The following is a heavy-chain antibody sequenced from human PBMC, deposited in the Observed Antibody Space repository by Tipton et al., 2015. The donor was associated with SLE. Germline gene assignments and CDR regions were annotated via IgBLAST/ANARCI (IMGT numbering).Heavy chain of an antibody. CDR1: GGSISSNY. D-gene: IGHD6-13*01. CDR2: IYYSGST. V-gene: IGHV4-59*01. Sequence: TLSLTCTVSGGSISSNYWSLIRQPPGKGLEWIGYIYYSGSTNYNPSLKSRVTISVDTSKNQFSLKLSSVTAADTAVYYCARENSSSWFDAFDIWAKGQWSPSLQ. J-gene: IGHJ3*02. CDR3: ARENSSSWFDAFDI.